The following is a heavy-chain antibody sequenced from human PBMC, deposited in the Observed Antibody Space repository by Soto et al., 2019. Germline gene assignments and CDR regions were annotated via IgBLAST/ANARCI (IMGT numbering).Heavy chain of an antibody. D-gene: IGHD3-10*01. Sequence: QVHLVESGGGVVQPGRSLRLSCAASGFTFSSYTIHWVRQAPGTGLEWVAVMSYDGSHIYYAESVEGRFTVSRDNSKNTLYPQMDRLRVEDTAVYYCERGFAGGSSFYSFDFWGLGTLVTVSS. CDR3: ERGFAGGSSFYSFDF. V-gene: IGHV3-30*04. J-gene: IGHJ4*02. CDR2: MSYDGSHI. CDR1: GFTFSSYT.